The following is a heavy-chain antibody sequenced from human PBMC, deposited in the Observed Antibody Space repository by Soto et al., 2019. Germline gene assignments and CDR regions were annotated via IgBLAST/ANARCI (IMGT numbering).Heavy chain of an antibody. CDR3: TKDGDSADYGY. J-gene: IGHJ4*02. D-gene: IGHD2-21*01. Sequence: SVKVSCKASGYTFTSYDMHWVRQSPGQGLEWMGGIIPMFPTTNYAQKFKGRLTIYADKSTGTAYMEMNSLRSEDTAVYYCTKDGDSADYGYWGQGTLVTVSS. CDR2: IIPMFPTT. V-gene: IGHV1-69*06. CDR1: GYTFTSYD.